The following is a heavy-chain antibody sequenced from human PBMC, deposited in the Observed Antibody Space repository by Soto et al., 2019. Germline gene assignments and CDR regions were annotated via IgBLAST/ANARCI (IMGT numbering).Heavy chain of an antibody. Sequence: EVQLVETGGGLIEPGGSLRLSCAASGFTVSSNDMSWVRQAPGKGLEWVSVIYSGGSTYYADSVKGRFTISRDNSKNTLYLQMNSLRAEDTAVYYCARGSAAPGGMDVWGQGTTVTVSS. D-gene: IGHD2-2*01. J-gene: IGHJ6*02. CDR3: ARGSAAPGGMDV. CDR2: IYSGGST. CDR1: GFTVSSND. V-gene: IGHV3-53*02.